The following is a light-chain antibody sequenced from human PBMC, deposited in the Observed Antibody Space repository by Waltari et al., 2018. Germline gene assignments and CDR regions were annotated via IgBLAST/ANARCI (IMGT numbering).Light chain of an antibody. V-gene: IGLV2-14*03. CDR2: DVS. Sequence: QSALTQPASVSGSPGQSITISCTGTSSDVGGYNSVSWYQQHPGKAPKLMIYDVSNRPSGVSNRFSGSKSGNTASLTISGLQAEDEADYYCSSYTSSSTLIGGGTKLTVL. J-gene: IGLJ2*01. CDR3: SSYTSSSTL. CDR1: SSDVGGYNS.